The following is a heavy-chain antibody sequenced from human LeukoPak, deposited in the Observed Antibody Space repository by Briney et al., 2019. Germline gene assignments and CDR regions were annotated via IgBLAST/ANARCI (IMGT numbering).Heavy chain of an antibody. V-gene: IGHV1-8*01. J-gene: IGHJ4*02. CDR1: GYTFTTSD. D-gene: IGHD3-10*01. CDR2: MNPNSGNA. CDR3: ATEGKMVRGVYTDY. Sequence: ASVKVSCKASGYTFTTSDINWVRQAPGQGLQWMGWMNPNSGNAVYAQKFQGRVTMTRSTSINTAYMELSSLRSEDTAVYYCATEGKMVRGVYTDYWGQGTLVTVSS.